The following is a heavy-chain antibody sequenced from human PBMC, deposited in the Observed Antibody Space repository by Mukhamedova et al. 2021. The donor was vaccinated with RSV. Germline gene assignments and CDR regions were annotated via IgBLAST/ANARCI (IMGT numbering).Heavy chain of an antibody. V-gene: IGHV3-49*03. Sequence: TFTEYTMSWFRQAPGKGLEWVGSIRNKAYGEATDYAASVKARFILSRDDSKTTVYLQMNSLRTEDTAVYYCCRGTPGDWGQGTLV. D-gene: IGHD4-17*01. CDR3: CRGTPGD. CDR1: TFTEYT. CDR2: IRNKAYGEAT. J-gene: IGHJ4*02.